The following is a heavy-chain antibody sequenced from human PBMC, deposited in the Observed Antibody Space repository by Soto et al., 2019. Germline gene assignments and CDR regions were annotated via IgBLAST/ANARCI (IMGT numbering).Heavy chain of an antibody. CDR2: IYYSGST. J-gene: IGHJ5*02. V-gene: IGHV4-59*01. CDR1: GGSISSYY. D-gene: IGHD2-8*01. Sequence: SETLSLTCTVSGGSISSYYWSWIRQPPGKGLEWIGYIYYSGSTNYNPSLKSRVTISVDTSKNQFSLKLSSVTAADTAVYYCARPKRLMHWFDPWGQGTLVTVSS. CDR3: ARPKRLMHWFDP.